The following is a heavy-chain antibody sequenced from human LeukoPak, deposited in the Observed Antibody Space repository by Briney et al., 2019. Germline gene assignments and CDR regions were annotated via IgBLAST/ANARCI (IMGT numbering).Heavy chain of an antibody. J-gene: IGHJ4*02. CDR1: GGSFSGYY. D-gene: IGHD2-15*01. V-gene: IGHV4-34*01. Sequence: PSETLSLTCAVYGGSFSGYYWSWIRQPPGKGLEWIGEINHSGSTNYNPSLKSRVTISVDTSKNQFSLKLSSVTAADTAVYYCARWGLVVVAATEKYYFDYWGQGTLVTVSS. CDR3: ARWGLVVVAATEKYYFDY. CDR2: INHSGST.